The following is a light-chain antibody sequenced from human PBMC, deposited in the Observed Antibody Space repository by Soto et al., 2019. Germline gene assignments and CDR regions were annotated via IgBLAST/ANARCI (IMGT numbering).Light chain of an antibody. CDR2: AAS. J-gene: IGKJ1*01. CDR3: QHYNSYPEA. Sequence: QITQSPSSLSASVGDRVTITCRASQSISSYLNWYQKKPGKAPKLLIYAASSLQSGVPSRFSGSGSGTEFTITISSLKPDDVETYDCQHYNSYPEAFGQGTKVDIK. V-gene: IGKV1-39*01. CDR1: QSISSY.